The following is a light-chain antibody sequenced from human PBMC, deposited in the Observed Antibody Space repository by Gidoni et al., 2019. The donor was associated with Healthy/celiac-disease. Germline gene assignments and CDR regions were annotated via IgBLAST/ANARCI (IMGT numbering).Light chain of an antibody. V-gene: IGKV1-5*03. CDR3: QQYNSYSRT. CDR1: QSVSSW. Sequence: DIQMTQSPSTLSASAGDRVTITCRASQSVSSWLAWYQQKPGQAPKLLIYNASSLESGVPSRFSGSGSGTEFTLTISSLHPDDFATYYCQQYNSYSRTFGQGTKVEIK. J-gene: IGKJ1*01. CDR2: NAS.